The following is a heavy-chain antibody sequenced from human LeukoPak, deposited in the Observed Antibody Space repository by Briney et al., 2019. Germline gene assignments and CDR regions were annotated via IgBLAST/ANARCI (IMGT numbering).Heavy chain of an antibody. CDR2: ISGSAVIT. CDR3: AKSRLSGINDAFDI. CDR1: GLTFSTFG. D-gene: IGHD3-3*01. J-gene: IGHJ3*02. V-gene: IGHV3-23*01. Sequence: PGGSLRLSCAASGLTFSTFGMTWVRQAPGKGLEWVSAISGSAVITFYADSVKGRFTISRDNSKNTLYLQMNSLRAEGTALYYCAKSRLSGINDAFDIWGQGTMVTVSS.